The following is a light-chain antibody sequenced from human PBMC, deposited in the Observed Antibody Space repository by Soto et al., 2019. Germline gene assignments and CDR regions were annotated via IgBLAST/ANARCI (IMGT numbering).Light chain of an antibody. CDR3: QQYNSYSWT. Sequence: DIQMTQSPSTLSASVGDRVTITCRASQSISSWLAWYQQKPGKAPKLLIYDASSLESGVPSRFSGSGSGTEFTLTISSLQPDDFATYYCQQYNSYSWTFGQGTKVYIK. V-gene: IGKV1-5*01. J-gene: IGKJ1*01. CDR1: QSISSW. CDR2: DAS.